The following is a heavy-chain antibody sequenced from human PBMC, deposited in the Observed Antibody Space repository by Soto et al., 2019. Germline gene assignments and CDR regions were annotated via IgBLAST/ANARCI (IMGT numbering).Heavy chain of an antibody. V-gene: IGHV3-30*03. J-gene: IGHJ4*02. D-gene: IGHD3-10*01. CDR1: GFPFSNYG. CDR2: ISDDGVSK. Sequence: PGGSLRLSCAASGFPFSNYGMHWVRQAPGKGLAWVAVISDDGVSKYYADSVQGRFTISRDNSESAVFLQMNSLRPDDTALYFCASAYSIGSGTSYTLYYWGQGTQVTVSS. CDR3: ASAYSIGSGTSYTLYY.